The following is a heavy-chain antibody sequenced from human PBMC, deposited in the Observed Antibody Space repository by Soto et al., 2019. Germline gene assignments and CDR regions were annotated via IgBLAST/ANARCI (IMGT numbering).Heavy chain of an antibody. Sequence: GSLSLSCAASGFTFSSYAMSRVRQAPGKGLEWVSAISGSGGSTYYADSVKGRFTISRDNSKNTLYLQMNSLRAEDTAVYYCANLRMIFGEDYWGQGTLVTVSS. CDR2: ISGSGGST. V-gene: IGHV3-23*01. CDR3: ANLRMIFGEDY. J-gene: IGHJ4*02. D-gene: IGHD3-3*01. CDR1: GFTFSSYA.